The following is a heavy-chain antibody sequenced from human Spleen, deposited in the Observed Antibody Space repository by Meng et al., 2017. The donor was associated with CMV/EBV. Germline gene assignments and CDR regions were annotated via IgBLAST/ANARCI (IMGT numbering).Heavy chain of an antibody. Sequence: GGSVSSGSDYGNWIRQPPGKGLEWIGYIYYSGSTNYNPSLKSRVAISVDTSKNQFSLKLSSVTAADTAVYYCARAGDSSGYIDWFDPWGQGTLVTVSS. D-gene: IGHD3-22*01. J-gene: IGHJ5*02. CDR2: IYYSGST. CDR1: GGSVSSGSDY. V-gene: IGHV4-61*01. CDR3: ARAGDSSGYIDWFDP.